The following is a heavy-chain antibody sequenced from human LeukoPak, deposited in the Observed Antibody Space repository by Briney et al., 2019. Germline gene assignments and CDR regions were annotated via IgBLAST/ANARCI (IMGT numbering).Heavy chain of an antibody. V-gene: IGHV3-23*01. CDR3: AKDDRRNTVTTKTIYYYYMDV. J-gene: IGHJ6*03. Sequence: GGSLRLSCAASGFTFKKYDVTWVRQAPGKGLEWVSGIRASGGATYYADSVKGRFTISRDNSKNTLYLQMNSLRAEDTAVYYCAKDDRRNTVTTKTIYYYYMDVWGKGTTVTISS. D-gene: IGHD4-17*01. CDR2: IRASGGAT. CDR1: GFTFKKYD.